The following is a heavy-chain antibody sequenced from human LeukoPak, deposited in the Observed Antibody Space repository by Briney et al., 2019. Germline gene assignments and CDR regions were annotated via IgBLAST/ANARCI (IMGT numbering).Heavy chain of an antibody. J-gene: IGHJ3*01. Sequence: PSETLSLTCSVSGDSIDASYWSWIRQPPGKGLEWIGYMYYRGITNYNPSLKSRVTISIDTSKNDFSLSLSSVTAADTAVYYCARLVMIIGRDAFDLWGQGTLVTVS. CDR2: MYYRGIT. CDR1: GDSIDASY. D-gene: IGHD3-22*01. V-gene: IGHV4-59*08. CDR3: ARLVMIIGRDAFDL.